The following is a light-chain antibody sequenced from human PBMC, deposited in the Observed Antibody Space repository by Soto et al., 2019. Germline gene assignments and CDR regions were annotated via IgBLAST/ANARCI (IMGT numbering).Light chain of an antibody. J-gene: IGKJ2*01. Sequence: DIQMTQSPSSVSASVGDRVTITCRASQYISSWLAWYQQNPGKAPQLLIYAASSLQSGVPSRFSGSGYRTDFSLTISSLQREEFATYYCLQSNSFPHTFRQGTKLEIK. CDR2: AAS. CDR1: QYISSW. CDR3: LQSNSFPHT. V-gene: IGKV1-12*01.